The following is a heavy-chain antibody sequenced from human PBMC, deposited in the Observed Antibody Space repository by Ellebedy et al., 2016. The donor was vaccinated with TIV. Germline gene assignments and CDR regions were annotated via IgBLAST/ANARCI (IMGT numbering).Heavy chain of an antibody. V-gene: IGHV4-59*01. J-gene: IGHJ5*02. CDR3: AREDYDILTGNNDWFDP. CDR2: IYYSGST. CDR1: GGSISSSF. D-gene: IGHD3-9*01. Sequence: PGGSLRLSCTVTGGSISSSFWNWIRQPPGKGLEWIGYIYYSGSTNYNPSLKSRVTMSIDTSKNQFSLRLSSVTAEDTAVYYCAREDYDILTGNNDWFDPWGQGTLVTVSS.